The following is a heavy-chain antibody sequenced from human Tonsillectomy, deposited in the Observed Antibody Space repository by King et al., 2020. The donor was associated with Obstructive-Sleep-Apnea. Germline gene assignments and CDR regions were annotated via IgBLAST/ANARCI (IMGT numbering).Heavy chain of an antibody. V-gene: IGHV3-30*18. CDR1: EFTFKIYG. D-gene: IGHD6-19*01. Sequence: VQLVESGGGVVQPGGSLRLSCVASEFTFKIYGMQWVRQAPGKGLEWVAVVSYTGNTQYYADSVKGRFTISRDNSKNTLYLQMNSLRVEDTAVYYCSKEIGPHASKGWPLDYWGQGTLVTGSS. CDR3: SKEIGPHASKGWPLDY. J-gene: IGHJ4*02. CDR2: VSYTGNTQ.